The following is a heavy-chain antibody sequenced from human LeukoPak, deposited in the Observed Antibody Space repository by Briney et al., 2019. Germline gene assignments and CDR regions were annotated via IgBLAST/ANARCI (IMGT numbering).Heavy chain of an antibody. J-gene: IGHJ4*02. Sequence: GGSLRLSCAASGFTFTTYAMSWVRQAPGKGLEWVSAISSSGDTTYYADSVKGRFTISRDNSKNTLYLQMNSLRAEDTGVHYCARCYDKGGYYGRHDQWGQGTLVTVSS. D-gene: IGHD3-22*01. CDR3: ARCYDKGGYYGRHDQ. V-gene: IGHV3-23*01. CDR1: GFTFTTYA. CDR2: ISSSGDTT.